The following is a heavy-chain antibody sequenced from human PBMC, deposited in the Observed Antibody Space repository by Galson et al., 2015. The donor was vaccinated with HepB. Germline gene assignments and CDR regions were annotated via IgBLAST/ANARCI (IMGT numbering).Heavy chain of an antibody. CDR2: TYYRSKWYN. J-gene: IGHJ4*02. V-gene: IGHV6-1*01. CDR3: ARDGHWSYLDS. D-gene: IGHD2-8*02. Sequence: CAISGDSVTGSIIAWNWIRQSPSRGLEWLGRTYYRSKWYNDYAVSVKSRIVVNADTSNNQFSLHQSSVTPDDTAVYYCARDGHWSYLDSWGQGTLVTVSS. CDR1: GDSVTGSIIA.